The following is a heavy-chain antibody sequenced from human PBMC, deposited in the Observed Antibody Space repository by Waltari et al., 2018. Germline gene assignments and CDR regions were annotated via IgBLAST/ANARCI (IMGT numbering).Heavy chain of an antibody. CDR2: ISSRGDST. Sequence: EVELLESGGGLVQPGGSRGRSCAASGFTFGRCALALVPKAPGKGLELVSVISSRGDSTYYADAVEGRLTISRDNSKSTLYLQMNSLRAEDTAIYYCAKDHGSGSWYYFDYWGQGTLVTVSS. J-gene: IGHJ4*02. CDR3: AKDHGSGSWYYFDY. V-gene: IGHV3-23*01. D-gene: IGHD6-13*01. CDR1: GFTFGRCA.